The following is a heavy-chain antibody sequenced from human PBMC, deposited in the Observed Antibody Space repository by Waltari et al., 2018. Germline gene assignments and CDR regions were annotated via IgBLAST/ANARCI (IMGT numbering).Heavy chain of an antibody. Sequence: QVQLVQSGAEVKKPGSSVKVSCKASGGTFSSYTISWVRQAPGQGLEWMGRIIPILGIANYAQKFQGRVTITADKSTSTAYMELSSLRSEDTAVYYCARDRTYSSKSGDAFDIWGQGTMVTVSS. V-gene: IGHV1-69*08. CDR1: GGTFSSYT. CDR3: ARDRTYSSKSGDAFDI. J-gene: IGHJ3*02. CDR2: IIPILGIA. D-gene: IGHD6-13*01.